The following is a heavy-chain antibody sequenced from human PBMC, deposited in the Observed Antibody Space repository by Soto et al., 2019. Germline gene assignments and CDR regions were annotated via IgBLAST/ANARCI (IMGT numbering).Heavy chain of an antibody. CDR3: ARGNYCSGSYKLLQNRQYYYGMDV. CDR1: GGTFSSYA. J-gene: IGHJ6*02. CDR2: IIPIFGTA. V-gene: IGHV1-69*13. Sequence: SVKVSCKASGGTFSSYAISWVRQAPGQGLEWMGGIIPIFGTANYAQKFQGRVTITADESTSTAYMELSSLRSEDTAVYYCARGNYCSGSYKLLQNRQYYYGMDVWGQGTTVTVSS. D-gene: IGHD3-10*01.